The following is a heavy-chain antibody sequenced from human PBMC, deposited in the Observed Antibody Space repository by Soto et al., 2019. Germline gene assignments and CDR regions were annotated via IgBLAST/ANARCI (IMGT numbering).Heavy chain of an antibody. CDR1: GDSIRSNY. Sequence: SETLSLTCTVSGDSIRSNYWSWIRHPPGKGLEWIGYLYNSGRTTTYNPSLKSRVTISEDTSKNQFSLNVRSVTAADTAVYFCARAVSGTGPDYWGQGIRVTVSS. CDR2: LYNSGRTT. J-gene: IGHJ4*02. CDR3: ARAVSGTGPDY. D-gene: IGHD6-19*01. V-gene: IGHV4-59*01.